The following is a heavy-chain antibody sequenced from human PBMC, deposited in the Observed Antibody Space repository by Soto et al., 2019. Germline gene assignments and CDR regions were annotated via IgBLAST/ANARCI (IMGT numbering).Heavy chain of an antibody. CDR2: ISGSGGGT. V-gene: IGHV3-23*01. CDR1: GFTFSSYA. J-gene: IGHJ4*02. Sequence: EVQLLESGGGLVQPGGSLRLSCAASGFTFSSYAMSWVRQAPGKGLEWVSAISGSGGGTYYADSVKGRFTISRDNSKNKLYLQMNSLRAEDTAVYYCANSIAAAGIAMDYWGQGTLVTVSS. D-gene: IGHD6-13*01. CDR3: ANSIAAAGIAMDY.